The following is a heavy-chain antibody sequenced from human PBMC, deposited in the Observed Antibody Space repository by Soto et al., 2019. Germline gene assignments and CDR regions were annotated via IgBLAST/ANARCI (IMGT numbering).Heavy chain of an antibody. V-gene: IGHV3-48*03. CDR3: ASAYYDSSVDY. CDR1: GFTFSSYE. Sequence: GGSLRLSCAASGFTFSSYEMNWVRQAPGKGLEWVSYISSSGSTIYYADSVKGRFTISRDNAKNSLYLQMNSLRAEDTAVYYCASAYYDSSVDYWGQGTLVTVSS. D-gene: IGHD3-22*01. CDR2: ISSSGSTI. J-gene: IGHJ4*02.